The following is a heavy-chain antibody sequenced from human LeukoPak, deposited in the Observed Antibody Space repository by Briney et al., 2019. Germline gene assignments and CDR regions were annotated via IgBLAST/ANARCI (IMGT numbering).Heavy chain of an antibody. D-gene: IGHD3-22*01. CDR1: GFTFSNAW. CDR2: IKSKTDGGTT. J-gene: IGHJ4*02. CDR3: TTDSLREYHYDSSGYYPIAY. V-gene: IGHV3-15*01. Sequence: KSGGSLRLSCAASGFTFSNAWMSWVRQAPGKGLEWVGRIKSKTDGGTTDYAAPVKGRFTISRDDSKNTLYLQMNSLKTEDTAVYFCTTDSLREYHYDSSGYYPIAYWGQGTLVTVSS.